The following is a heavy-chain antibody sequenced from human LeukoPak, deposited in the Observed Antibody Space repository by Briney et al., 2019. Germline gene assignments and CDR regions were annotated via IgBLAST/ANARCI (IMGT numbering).Heavy chain of an antibody. Sequence: GGSLRLSCAASGFTFSSYAMSWVRQAPGKGLEWVSAISGSGGSTYYADSVKGRFTISRDNSKNTLYLQMNSLRAEDTAVYYCARDGGGMRTAKYYFDYWGQGTLVTVSS. CDR2: ISGSGGST. CDR3: ARDGGGMRTAKYYFDY. CDR1: GFTFSSYA. J-gene: IGHJ4*02. D-gene: IGHD2-8*01. V-gene: IGHV3-23*01.